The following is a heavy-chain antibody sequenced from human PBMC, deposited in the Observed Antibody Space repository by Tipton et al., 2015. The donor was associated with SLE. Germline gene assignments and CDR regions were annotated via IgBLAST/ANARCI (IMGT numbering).Heavy chain of an antibody. D-gene: IGHD3-22*01. J-gene: IGHJ6*03. Sequence: QLVQSGAEVKKPGSSVKVSCKASGGTFSSYAISWVRQAPGQGLEWMGGIIPIFGTANYAQKFQGRVTITTDESTSTAYVELSGLRSEDTAVYYCARVANYYDSSGYYDYYYYYMDVWGKGTTVTVSS. CDR3: ARVANYYDSSGYYDYYYYYMDV. CDR1: GGTFSSYA. CDR2: IIPIFGTA. V-gene: IGHV1-69*05.